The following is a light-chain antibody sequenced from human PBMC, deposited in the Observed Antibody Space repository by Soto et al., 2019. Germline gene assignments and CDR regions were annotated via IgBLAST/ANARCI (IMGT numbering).Light chain of an antibody. V-gene: IGKV3-11*01. Sequence: EIVLTQSPDTLSLSTGDSSTLCCRACQSVSSYLAWYQQKPGQAPRLLTYDASNRATGIPARFSGSGSGTDFTLTISSLEPEDFAVYYCQQRSNWPPWTFGQGTKVDIK. J-gene: IGKJ1*01. CDR2: DAS. CDR3: QQRSNWPPWT. CDR1: QSVSSY.